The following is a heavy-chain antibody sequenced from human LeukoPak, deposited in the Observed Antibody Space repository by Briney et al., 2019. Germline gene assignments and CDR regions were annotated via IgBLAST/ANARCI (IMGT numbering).Heavy chain of an antibody. J-gene: IGHJ4*02. CDR1: GYTFTGYY. CDR3: ARDSSGWYFD. D-gene: IGHD6-19*01. Sequence: GASVKVPCKASGYTFTGYYMHWVRQAPGQGLEWMGRINPNSGGTNYAQTFQGRVTMTKDTSISTAYMELSRLRSDDTAVYYCARDSSGWYFDWGQGTLVTVSS. V-gene: IGHV1-2*06. CDR2: INPNSGGT.